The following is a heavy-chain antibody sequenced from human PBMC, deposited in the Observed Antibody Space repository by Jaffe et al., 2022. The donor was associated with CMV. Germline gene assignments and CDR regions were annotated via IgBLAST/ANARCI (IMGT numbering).Heavy chain of an antibody. V-gene: IGHV1-18*01. Sequence: QVQLVQSGAEVKKPGASVKVSCKASGYTFTSYGISWVRQAPGQGLEWMGWISAYNGNTNYAQKLQGRVTMTTDTSTSTAYMELRSLRSDDTAVYYCARDCPSPHFDWLLFESPYYYYGMDVWGQGTTVTVSS. CDR2: ISAYNGNT. J-gene: IGHJ6*02. D-gene: IGHD3-9*01. CDR1: GYTFTSYG. CDR3: ARDCPSPHFDWLLFESPYYYYGMDV.